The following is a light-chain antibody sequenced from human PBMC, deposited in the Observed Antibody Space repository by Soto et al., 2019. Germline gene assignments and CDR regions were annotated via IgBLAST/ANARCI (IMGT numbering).Light chain of an antibody. V-gene: IGKV3-11*01. Sequence: EIVLTQSPATLSSSPGDRVTLSCRASQYINTRLAWYQHRPGKAPRLLIYQTSIRAAGIPARFSASGSGADCTLTISDVQPEEFALYYCHQRQRWPGTFGQGTKLDI. J-gene: IGKJ2*01. CDR1: QYINTR. CDR2: QTS. CDR3: HQRQRWPGT.